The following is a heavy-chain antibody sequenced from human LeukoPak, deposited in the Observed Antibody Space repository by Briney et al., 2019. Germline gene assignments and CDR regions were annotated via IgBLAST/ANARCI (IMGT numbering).Heavy chain of an antibody. J-gene: IGHJ4*02. CDR1: GFIFSDYY. V-gene: IGHV3-11*01. Sequence: GGSLRLSCAASGFIFSDYYMTWIRQTPGKGLEWLSYISDSGSTINYADSVKGRLTISRDNAKKSLFLQVNSLRAEDTAVYYCAIYYDSSGSIDHCGQGTLVTVSS. CDR3: AIYYDSSGSIDH. D-gene: IGHD3-22*01. CDR2: ISDSGSTI.